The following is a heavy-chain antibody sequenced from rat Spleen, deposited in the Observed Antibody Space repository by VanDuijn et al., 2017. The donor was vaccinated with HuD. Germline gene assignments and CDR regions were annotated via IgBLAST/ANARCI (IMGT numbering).Heavy chain of an antibody. J-gene: IGHJ4*01. CDR1: GFTFSSFP. CDR2: ISSGGGGI. V-gene: IGHV5-25*01. D-gene: IGHD1-12*03. CDR3: ARHHYDGYYHGPVLGVMDA. Sequence: EVQLVESGGGLVQPGRSLKLSCAASGFTFSSFPMAWVRQVPKKGLEWVASISSGGGGIFYLDSVKDRFTISRDNAKSTLYLQMDSLRSEDTASYYCARHHYDGYYHGPVLGVMDAWGQGASVTVSS.